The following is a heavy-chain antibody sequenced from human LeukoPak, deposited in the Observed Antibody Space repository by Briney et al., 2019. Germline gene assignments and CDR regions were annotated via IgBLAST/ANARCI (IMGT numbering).Heavy chain of an antibody. CDR3: ARAESSSWVDH. D-gene: IGHD6-13*01. CDR1: GGSIRSYY. J-gene: IGHJ4*02. Sequence: SETLSLTCTVSGGSIRSYYWFWIRRPPGKGLEWIGNMYYSGSTNYNPSLKSRVTISVDTSRNQFSLKLSSVTAADTAVYYCARAESSSWVDHWGQGTLVTVSS. V-gene: IGHV4-59*01. CDR2: MYYSGST.